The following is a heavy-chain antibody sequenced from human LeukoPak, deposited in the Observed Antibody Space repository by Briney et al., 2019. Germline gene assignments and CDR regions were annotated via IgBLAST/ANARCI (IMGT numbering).Heavy chain of an antibody. CDR2: IYTSGST. CDR3: ATDGMVRGPDAWFDS. CDR1: GGSFSGYY. D-gene: IGHD3-10*01. Sequence: SETLSLTCAVYGGSFSGYYWSWIRQPAGKGLEWIGRIYTSGSTNYNPSLKSRVTISVDTSKNQFSLKLSSVTAADTAVYYCATDGMVRGPDAWFDSWGQGTLVTVSS. J-gene: IGHJ5*01. V-gene: IGHV4-4*07.